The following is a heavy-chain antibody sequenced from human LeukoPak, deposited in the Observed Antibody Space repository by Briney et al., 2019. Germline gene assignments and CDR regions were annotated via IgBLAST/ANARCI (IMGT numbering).Heavy chain of an antibody. J-gene: IGHJ3*02. D-gene: IGHD3-16*02. V-gene: IGHV3-30*02. Sequence: GGSLRLSCAASGFTFSSYGMHWVRQAPGKGLEWVAFIRYDGSNKYYADSVKGRFTISRDNSKNTLYLQMNSLRSEDTAVYYCASGVMITFGGVIAVDAFDIWGQGTMVTVSS. CDR3: ASGVMITFGGVIAVDAFDI. CDR1: GFTFSSYG. CDR2: IRYDGSNK.